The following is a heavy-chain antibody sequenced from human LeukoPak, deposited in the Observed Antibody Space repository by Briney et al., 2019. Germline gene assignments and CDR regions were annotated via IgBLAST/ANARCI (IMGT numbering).Heavy chain of an antibody. D-gene: IGHD1-26*01. CDR2: IIPIFGTA. J-gene: IGHJ4*02. V-gene: IGHV1-69*01. Sequence: SVKVSCKATGYSFIDYGISWVRQAPGQGLEWMGGIIPIFGTANYAQKFQGRVTITADESTSTAYMELSSLRSEDTAVYYCARGELPDYWGQGTLVTVSS. CDR3: ARGELPDY. CDR1: GYSFIDYG.